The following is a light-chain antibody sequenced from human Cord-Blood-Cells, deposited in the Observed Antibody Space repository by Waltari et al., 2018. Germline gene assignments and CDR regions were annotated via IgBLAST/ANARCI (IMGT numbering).Light chain of an antibody. CDR3: QQYGSSPT. CDR1: QRVSSSY. V-gene: IGKV3-20*01. J-gene: IGKJ1*01. Sequence: ELVLPQSPGTLSLSPGERATLACRASQRVSSSYLAWYQQKPGQAPRLLNYGASSRATGIPDRFSGSGSGTDFTLTISRLEPEDFAVYYCQQYGSSPTFGQGTKVEIK. CDR2: GAS.